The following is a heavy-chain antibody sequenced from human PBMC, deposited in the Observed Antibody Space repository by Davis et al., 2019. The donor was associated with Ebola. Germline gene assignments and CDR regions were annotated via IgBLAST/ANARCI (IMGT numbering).Heavy chain of an antibody. CDR1: GFTFADYA. CDR2: ISWNSGSI. J-gene: IGHJ6*02. Sequence: GGSLRLSCAASGFTFADYAMHWVRQAPGKGLEWVSGISWNSGSIGYADSVKGRFTISRDNAKNTLYLQMNSLRAEDTAVYYCASKVYYYYGMDVWGQGTTVTVSS. V-gene: IGHV3-9*01. CDR3: ASKVYYYYGMDV.